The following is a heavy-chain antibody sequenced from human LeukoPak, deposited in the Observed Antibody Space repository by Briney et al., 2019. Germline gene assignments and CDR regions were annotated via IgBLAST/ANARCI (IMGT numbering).Heavy chain of an antibody. CDR1: GFTFSSYA. CDR2: NSGSGDNT. V-gene: IGHV3-23*01. Sequence: GGSLRLSCAASGFTFSSYAMSWVRQVPGKGLEWVSVNSGSGDNTYYADSVKGRFTISRDNSKNMLYLQMNSLRAEDTAVYYCAKWKYSNSGIDDYWGRGTLVTVSS. D-gene: IGHD6-6*01. CDR3: AKWKYSNSGIDDY. J-gene: IGHJ4*02.